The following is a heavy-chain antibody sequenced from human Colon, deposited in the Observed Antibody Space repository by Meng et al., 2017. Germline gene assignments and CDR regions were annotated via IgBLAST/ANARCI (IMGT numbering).Heavy chain of an antibody. V-gene: IGHV4-30-4*01. CDR3: IAYMVGRGELGS. CDR2: TYKGRST. J-gene: IGHJ5*02. CDR1: GSSVDSGSYH. Sequence: QLHLQESGPGRVKSSETLSRTYTVSGSSVDSGSYHWSWVRQPPGKGLECIGYTYKGRSTYYNPSLKSRVSMSEDTSKNHFSLTLNSVTAADTGVYYCIAYMVGRGELGSWGQGTLVTVSS. D-gene: IGHD7-27*01.